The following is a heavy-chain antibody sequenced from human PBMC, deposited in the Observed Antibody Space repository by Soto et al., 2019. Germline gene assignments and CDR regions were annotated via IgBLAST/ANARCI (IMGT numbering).Heavy chain of an antibody. CDR3: ARGWEGSSEVFDY. J-gene: IGHJ4*02. CDR1: GGTFSSYT. D-gene: IGHD6-6*01. CDR2: IIPILGIA. Sequence: QVQLVQSGAEVKKPGSSVKVSCKASGGTFSSYTISWVRQAPGQGLEWMGRIIPILGIANYAQKFQGRVTITADKSTSTAYMELRSLRSEDTAVYYCARGWEGSSEVFDYWGQGTLVTVSS. V-gene: IGHV1-69*02.